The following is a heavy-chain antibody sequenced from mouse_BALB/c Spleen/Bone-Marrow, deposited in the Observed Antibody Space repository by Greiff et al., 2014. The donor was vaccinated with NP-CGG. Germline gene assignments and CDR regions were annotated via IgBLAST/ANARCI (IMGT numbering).Heavy chain of an antibody. CDR2: ISSGSSTI. CDR3: ARDDYDYAMDY. Sequence: DVHLVESGGGLVQPGGSRKLSCAASGFTFSSSGMHWVRQAPEKGLEWVAYISSGSSTIYYADTVKGRFTISRDNPKNTLFLQMTSLRSEDTAMYYCARDDYDYAMDYWGQGTSVTVSS. CDR1: GFTFSSSG. V-gene: IGHV5-17*02. J-gene: IGHJ4*01. D-gene: IGHD2-4*01.